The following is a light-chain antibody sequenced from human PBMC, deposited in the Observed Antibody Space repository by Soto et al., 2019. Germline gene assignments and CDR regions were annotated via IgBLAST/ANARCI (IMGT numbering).Light chain of an antibody. CDR1: RSLVHSDGNIY. CDR3: LQATHWPHT. CDR2: QVS. Sequence: DVVLTQSPLSLSVTLGQPASISCGSSRSLVHSDGNIYLIWFQQRPGQSPRRLIYQVSNRDSGVPDRFSGSGSVTDFTLIISRVEAEDVGVYYCLQATHWPHTFGQGTKVDIK. V-gene: IGKV2-30*02. J-gene: IGKJ2*01.